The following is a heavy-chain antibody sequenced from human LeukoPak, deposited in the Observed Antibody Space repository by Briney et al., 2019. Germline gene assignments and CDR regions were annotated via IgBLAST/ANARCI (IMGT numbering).Heavy chain of an antibody. D-gene: IGHD1-7*01. CDR2: VHDNGNT. J-gene: IGHJ4*02. Sequence: SETLSLTCSVSGGSIGSGTYYWGWVRQSPGKGLDWIGSVHDNGNTYYNPSLNNRVTISADTSMNQFSLRLSPVTAADTAAYFCVRDAGNFEIDYWGQGTLVTVSS. V-gene: IGHV4-39*02. CDR3: VRDAGNFEIDY. CDR1: GGSIGSGTYY.